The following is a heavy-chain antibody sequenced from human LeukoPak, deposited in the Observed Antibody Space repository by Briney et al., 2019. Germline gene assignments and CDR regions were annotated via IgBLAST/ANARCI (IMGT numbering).Heavy chain of an antibody. CDR3: ARHVVVVVPAARGLGWFDP. Sequence: SGTLSLTCAVYGGSFSGYYWSWIRQPPGKGLEWIGEINHSGSTNYNPSLKSRVTISVDTSKNQFSLKLSSVTAADTAVYYCARHVVVVVPAARGLGWFDPWGQGTLVTVSS. J-gene: IGHJ5*02. D-gene: IGHD2-2*01. CDR1: GGSFSGYY. CDR2: INHSGST. V-gene: IGHV4-34*01.